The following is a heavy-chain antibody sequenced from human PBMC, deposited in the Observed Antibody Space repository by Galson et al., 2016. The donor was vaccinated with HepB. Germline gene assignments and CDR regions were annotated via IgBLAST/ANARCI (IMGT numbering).Heavy chain of an antibody. J-gene: IGHJ4*02. CDR3: GRIGYSSGHDY. CDR1: GYRFTTYW. D-gene: IGHD6-19*01. V-gene: IGHV5-51*01. Sequence: QSGAEVTKPGESLKISCQGSGYRFTTYWIGWVRQMPGIGLEWMGIIYPGDSETKYSPSFQGQVTISVDKSISTVYLQWSGLKASDTAMYYCGRIGYSSGHDYWGQGTLVTVSS. CDR2: IYPGDSET.